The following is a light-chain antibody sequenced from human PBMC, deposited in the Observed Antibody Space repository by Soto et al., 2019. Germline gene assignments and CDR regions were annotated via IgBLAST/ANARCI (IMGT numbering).Light chain of an antibody. CDR2: DVT. V-gene: IGLV2-11*01. Sequence: SVLTQPRSVTGYPGQAVTISCTGTSSDVGGYTYVSWYQQHPGKAPKLMIYDVTQRPSGVPDRFSGSKSGNTASLTISGLQAEDEADYYCCSYAGSSTYVFGTGTKVTVL. CDR3: CSYAGSSTYV. CDR1: SSDVGGYTY. J-gene: IGLJ1*01.